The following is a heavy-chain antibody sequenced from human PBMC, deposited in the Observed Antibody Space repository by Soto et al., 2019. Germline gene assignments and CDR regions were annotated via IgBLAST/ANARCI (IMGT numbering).Heavy chain of an antibody. CDR3: ARDPDIAVAGTGYFDY. J-gene: IGHJ4*02. Sequence: GGSLRLSCAASGFTFSSYWMSWVRQAPGKGLEWVANIKQDGSEKYYVDSVKGRFTISRDNAKNSLYLQMNSLRAEDTAVYYCARDPDIAVAGTGYFDYWGQGTLVTVSS. D-gene: IGHD6-19*01. V-gene: IGHV3-7*03. CDR2: IKQDGSEK. CDR1: GFTFSSYW.